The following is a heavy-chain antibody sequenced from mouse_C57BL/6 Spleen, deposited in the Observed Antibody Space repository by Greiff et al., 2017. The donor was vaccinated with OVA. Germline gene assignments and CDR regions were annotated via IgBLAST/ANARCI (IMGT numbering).Heavy chain of an antibody. CDR2: ISSGGSYT. V-gene: IGHV5-6*02. J-gene: IGHJ3*01. CDR3: ARRDYDAY. Sequence: EVMLVESGGDLVKPGGSLKLSCAASGFTFSSYGMSWVRQTPDKRLEWVATISSGGSYTYYPDSVKGRFTISRDNAKNTLYLQMSSLKSEDTAMYYCARRDYDAYWGQGTLVTVSA. D-gene: IGHD2-4*01. CDR1: GFTFSSYG.